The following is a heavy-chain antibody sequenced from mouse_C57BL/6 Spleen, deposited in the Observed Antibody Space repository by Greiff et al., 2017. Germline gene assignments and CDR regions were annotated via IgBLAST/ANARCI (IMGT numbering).Heavy chain of an antibody. D-gene: IGHD1-1*01. CDR1: GYSFTGYY. J-gene: IGHJ3*01. Sequence: EVQLVESGPELVKPGASVKISCKASGYSFTGYYMNWVKQSPEKSLEWIGEINPSTGGTTYNQKFKAKATLTVDKSSSTAYMQLKSLTSEDSAVYYCARDYSRFAYWGQGTLVTVSA. V-gene: IGHV1-42*01. CDR2: INPSTGGT. CDR3: ARDYSRFAY.